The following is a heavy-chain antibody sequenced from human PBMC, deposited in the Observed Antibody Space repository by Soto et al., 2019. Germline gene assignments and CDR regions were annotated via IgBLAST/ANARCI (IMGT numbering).Heavy chain of an antibody. CDR2: ISYDGSNK. J-gene: IGHJ4*02. V-gene: IGHV3-30-3*01. CDR1: GFTFSSYA. D-gene: IGHD2-2*01. CDR3: ARGRAIPAAETGLSVF. Sequence: HPGGSLRLSCAASGFTFSSYAMHWVRQAPGKGLEWVAVISYDGSNKYYADSVKGRFTISRDNSKNTLYLQMNSLRAEDTAVYYCARGRAIPAAETGLSVFWGQGTLVTV.